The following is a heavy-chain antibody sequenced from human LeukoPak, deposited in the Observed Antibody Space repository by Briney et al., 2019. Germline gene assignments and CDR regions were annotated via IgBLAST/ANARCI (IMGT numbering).Heavy chain of an antibody. CDR3: ARVCITMVREVIVESWFDP. J-gene: IGHJ5*02. CDR2: IYSGGST. V-gene: IGHV3-66*01. CDR1: GFTVSSNY. Sequence: GGSLRLSCAASGFTVSSNYMSWVRQAPGKGLEWVSVIYSGGSTYYADSVKGRFTISRDDSKNTLYLQMNSLRAEDTAVYYCARVCITMVREVIVESWFDPWGQGTLVTVSS. D-gene: IGHD3-10*01.